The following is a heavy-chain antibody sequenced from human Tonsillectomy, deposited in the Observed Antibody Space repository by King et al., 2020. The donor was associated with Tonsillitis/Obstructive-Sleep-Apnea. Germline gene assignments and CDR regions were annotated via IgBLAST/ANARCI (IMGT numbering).Heavy chain of an antibody. CDR1: GFTFSSYW. J-gene: IGHJ4*02. Sequence: VQLVESGGGLVQPGGSLRLSCAASGFTFSSYWMHWVRQAPGKGLVWVSRINSDGSSTSYADSVKGRFTISRDNAKNTLYLQMNSLRAEDTAVYYCARDFSYYDSSGYSQTGVQFDYWGQGTLVTVSS. CDR3: ARDFSYYDSSGYSQTGVQFDY. D-gene: IGHD3-22*01. V-gene: IGHV3-74*01. CDR2: INSDGSST.